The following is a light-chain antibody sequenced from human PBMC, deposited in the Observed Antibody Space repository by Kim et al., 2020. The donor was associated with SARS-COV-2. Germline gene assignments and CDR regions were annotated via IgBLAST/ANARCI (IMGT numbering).Light chain of an antibody. CDR3: QKYNDGPMWT. Sequence: DFQMTQSPSSLSASLGDRVTITCRASQEIGNFLAWYQQKPGKHPRLLIYGAYTLQSGVSSRFSGSASGTDFTLTISGLQPADIATYYCQKYNDGPMWTFGQGTKVDIK. CDR1: QEIGNF. V-gene: IGKV1-27*01. CDR2: GAY. J-gene: IGKJ1*01.